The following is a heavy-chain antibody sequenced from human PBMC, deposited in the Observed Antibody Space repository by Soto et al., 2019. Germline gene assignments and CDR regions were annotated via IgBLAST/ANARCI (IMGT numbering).Heavy chain of an antibody. CDR3: VEGGWLDF. CDR1: GFTFNTFE. J-gene: IGHJ5*01. D-gene: IGHD3-16*01. V-gene: IGHV3-23*01. Sequence: EVQLLESGGGLVQPGGSLRLSCAASGFTFNTFEMSWVRQAPGRGLEWVSFISDDSSRTYYADAVKGRFTISRDNSKYTLYLEMKSLSAEGSAVYACVEGGWLDFWSQGSVVTVSS. CDR2: ISDDSSRT.